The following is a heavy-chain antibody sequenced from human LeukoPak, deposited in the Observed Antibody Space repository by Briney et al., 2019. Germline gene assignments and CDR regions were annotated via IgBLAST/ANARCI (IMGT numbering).Heavy chain of an antibody. Sequence: PGGSLRLSCAASGFTFSSYAMHWVRQAPGKGLEWVAVISYDGSNKYYADSVKGRFTISRDSSKNTLYLQMNSLRSDDTAVYYCARESHVERDDYWGQGTLVTVSS. CDR1: GFTFSSYA. CDR3: ARESHVERDDY. CDR2: ISYDGSNK. V-gene: IGHV3-30*04. J-gene: IGHJ4*02. D-gene: IGHD1-1*01.